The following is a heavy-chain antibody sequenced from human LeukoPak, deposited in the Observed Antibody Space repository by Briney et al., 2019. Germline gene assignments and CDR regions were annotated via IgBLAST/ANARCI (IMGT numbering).Heavy chain of an antibody. J-gene: IGHJ4*02. V-gene: IGHV4-30-2*01. Sequence: SQTLSLTCAVSGGSISSGCYSWGWVRQPPGRGLEWIGYIYPRGSTYYNPSLKSRVILSLDKSPNQFSLNLSSVTAADTAVYYCARDSRGYSHFDYWGQGTLVTVSS. CDR2: IYPRGST. D-gene: IGHD3-22*01. CDR3: ARDSRGYSHFDY. CDR1: GGSISSGCYS.